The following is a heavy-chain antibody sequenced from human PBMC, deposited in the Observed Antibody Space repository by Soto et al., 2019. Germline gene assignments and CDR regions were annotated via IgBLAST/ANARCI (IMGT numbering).Heavy chain of an antibody. CDR3: ARVVGSSGDYFDY. Sequence: QVQLQQWGGGLSKPSETLSLTCAVYGGSFSGYYWSWIRQPPGKGLEWIGEINHSGSTNYNPSLKSRVTISVDTSKNQFSLKLSSVIAADTAVYYCARVVGSSGDYFDYWGQGTLVTVSS. D-gene: IGHD3-10*01. CDR1: GGSFSGYY. J-gene: IGHJ4*02. CDR2: INHSGST. V-gene: IGHV4-34*01.